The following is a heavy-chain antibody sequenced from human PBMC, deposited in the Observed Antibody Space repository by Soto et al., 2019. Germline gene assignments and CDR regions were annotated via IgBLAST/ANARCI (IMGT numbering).Heavy chain of an antibody. V-gene: IGHV1-18*01. CDR2: ISAYNGNT. Sequence: GASVKVSCKASGYTFTSYGISWVRQAPGQGLEWMGWISAYNGNTNYAQKLQGRVTMTTDTSTSTAYMGLRSLRSDDTAVYYCARDTMVRGEYSNWFDPWGQGTLVTVSS. J-gene: IGHJ5*02. CDR1: GYTFTSYG. CDR3: ARDTMVRGEYSNWFDP. D-gene: IGHD3-10*01.